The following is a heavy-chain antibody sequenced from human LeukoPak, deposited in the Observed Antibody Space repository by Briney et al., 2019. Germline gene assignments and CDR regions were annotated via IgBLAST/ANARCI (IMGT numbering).Heavy chain of an antibody. CDR3: AREYYYDFWSGHVNWFDP. CDR2: IFTSGIT. J-gene: IGHJ5*02. D-gene: IGHD3-3*01. Sequence: SETLSLTCTVSGGPFSGYYWSWIRQPARKTLEWIGRIFTSGITTYNPSLRSRVTMSVDTSKSQFSLNLGSVTAADLAVYYCAREYYYDFWSGHVNWFDPWGQGTLVTVSS. V-gene: IGHV4-4*07. CDR1: GGPFSGYY.